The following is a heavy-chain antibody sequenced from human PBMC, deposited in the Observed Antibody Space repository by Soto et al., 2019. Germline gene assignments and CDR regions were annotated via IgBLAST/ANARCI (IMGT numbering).Heavy chain of an antibody. CDR2: IYYSGST. D-gene: IGHD2-21*02. CDR1: GDSIKNRSYY. V-gene: IGHV4-39*01. J-gene: IGHJ4*02. Sequence: SSETLSLTCTVTGDSIKNRSYYWGWIRQPPGKGLEWIGSIYYSGSTYNNPSLKSRVSMSVDTSKNQFSLKLRSVTAADTALYYCARQRTSVVTQAYFDSWGQGSLVTVSS. CDR3: ARQRTSVVTQAYFDS.